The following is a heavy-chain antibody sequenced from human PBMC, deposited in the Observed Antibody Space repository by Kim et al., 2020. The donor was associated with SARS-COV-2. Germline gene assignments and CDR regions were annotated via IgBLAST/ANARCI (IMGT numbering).Heavy chain of an antibody. V-gene: IGHV1-46*01. CDR3: AREPKRVGATRSDAFDI. D-gene: IGHD1-26*01. Sequence: FQGRVTMTRDTSTSTVYMELSSLRSEDTAVYYCAREPKRVGATRSDAFDIWGQGTMVTVSS. J-gene: IGHJ3*02.